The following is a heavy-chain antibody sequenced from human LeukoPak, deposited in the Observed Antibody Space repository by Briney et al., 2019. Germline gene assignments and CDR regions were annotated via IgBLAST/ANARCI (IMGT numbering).Heavy chain of an antibody. CDR1: GYTFTSYG. CDR2: MNPNSGDR. CDR3: AREVGATQQKAWYYYYYYMDV. V-gene: IGHV1-8*03. J-gene: IGHJ6*03. Sequence: GASVKVSCKASGYTFTSYGINWVRQATGQGLEWMGWMNPNSGDRGYAQKFQGRVTITRNTSISTAYMELSSLRSDDTAVYYCAREVGATQQKAWYYYYYYMDVWGKGTTVTVSS. D-gene: IGHD1-26*01.